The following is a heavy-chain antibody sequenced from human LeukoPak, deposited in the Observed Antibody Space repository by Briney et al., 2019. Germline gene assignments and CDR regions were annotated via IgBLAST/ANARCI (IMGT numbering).Heavy chain of an antibody. Sequence: PGGSLRLSCAASGFTFSSYSMNWVRQAPGKGLEWVSYISSSSSTIYYADSVKGRFTISRDNAKNSLYLQMNSLRAEDTAVYYCARYDFWSGFDYWGQGTLVTVSS. CDR1: GFTFSSYS. CDR3: ARYDFWSGFDY. J-gene: IGHJ4*02. V-gene: IGHV3-48*01. CDR2: ISSSSSTI. D-gene: IGHD3-3*01.